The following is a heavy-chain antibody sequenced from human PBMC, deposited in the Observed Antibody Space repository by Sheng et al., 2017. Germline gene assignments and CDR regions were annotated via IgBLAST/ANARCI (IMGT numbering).Heavy chain of an antibody. CDR1: GFTFSSYE. J-gene: IGHJ2*01. CDR3: ARDTAFIAVADWYFDL. V-gene: IGHV3-48*03. D-gene: IGHD6-19*01. Sequence: EVQLVESGGGLVQPGGSLRLSCAASGFTFSSYEMNWVRQAPGKGLEWVSYISSSGSTIYYADSVKGRFTISRDNAKNSLYLQMNSLRAEDTAVYYCARDTAFIAVADWYFDLWGPWHPGHCLL. CDR2: ISSSGSTI.